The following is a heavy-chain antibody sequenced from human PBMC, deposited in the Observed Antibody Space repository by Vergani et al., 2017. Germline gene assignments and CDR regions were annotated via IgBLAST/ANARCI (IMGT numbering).Heavy chain of an antibody. CDR3: AREGYCTNGVCFTLLDV. J-gene: IGHJ4*02. V-gene: IGHV4-34*01. Sequence: QAQLQQWGAGLLKPSETLSLTCAIYGGSFNDYWWTWIRQPQGKGLEWIGEIRHDGITHYSPSLKSRVTLSIDTSTHQFSLNLRSVTAADAAVYYCAREGYCTNGVCFTLLDVWGQGALVTVSS. CDR1: GGSFNDYW. D-gene: IGHD2-8*01. CDR2: IRHDGIT.